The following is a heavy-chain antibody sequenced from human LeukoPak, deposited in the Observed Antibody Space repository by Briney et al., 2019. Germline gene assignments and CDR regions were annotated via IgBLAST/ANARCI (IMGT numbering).Heavy chain of an antibody. CDR2: IYHSGST. J-gene: IGHJ5*02. Sequence: SGTLSLTCAVSGGSISSSNWWSWVRQPPGKGLEWIGEIYHSGSTNYNPSLKSRVTISVDKSKNQFSLKLSSVTAADTAVYYCARNYYDSSGYYCDPWGQGTLVTVSS. CDR1: GGSISSSNW. D-gene: IGHD3-22*01. CDR3: ARNYYDSSGYYCDP. V-gene: IGHV4-4*02.